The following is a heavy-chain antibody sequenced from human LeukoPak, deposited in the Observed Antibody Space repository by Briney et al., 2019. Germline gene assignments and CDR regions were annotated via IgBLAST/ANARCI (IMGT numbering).Heavy chain of an antibody. CDR2: IKQDGSEE. J-gene: IGHJ4*02. V-gene: IGHV3-7*01. CDR3: AREGRGSSRPY. D-gene: IGHD6-13*01. Sequence: GGSLRLSCAASGFTLSSYWMSWVRQAPGKGLEWVANIKQDGSEEYYVDSVKGRFTISRDNTENSLYLQMNSLRAEDTAVYYCAREGRGSSRPYWGQGTLVTVSS. CDR1: GFTLSSYW.